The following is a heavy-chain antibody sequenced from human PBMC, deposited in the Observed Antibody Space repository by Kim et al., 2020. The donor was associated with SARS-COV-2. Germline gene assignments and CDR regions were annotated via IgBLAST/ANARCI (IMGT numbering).Heavy chain of an antibody. J-gene: IGHJ6*02. CDR2: INAGNGNT. CDR3: ARGARGPDYYYYYGMDV. D-gene: IGHD2-15*01. CDR1: GYTFTSYA. Sequence: PSVKVSCKASGYTFTSYAMHWVRQAPGQRLEWMGWINAGNGNTKYSQKFQGRVTITRDTSASTAYMELSSLRSEDTAVYYCARGARGPDYYYYYGMDVWGQGTTVTVSS. V-gene: IGHV1-3*01.